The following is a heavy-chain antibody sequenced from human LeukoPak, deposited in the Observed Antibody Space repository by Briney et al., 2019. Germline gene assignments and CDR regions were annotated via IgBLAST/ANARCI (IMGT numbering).Heavy chain of an antibody. Sequence: GSLRSSCAASGFTVNSNYMSWVRPAPGEGLGWVSIIYSGGSTYYADSVKGRFTISRDNSKNTLYLQMNSLRAGDTAVYYCARVAEAGDIDYWGQGTLVTVSS. CDR2: IYSGGST. D-gene: IGHD6-19*01. J-gene: IGHJ4*02. V-gene: IGHV3-53*01. CDR1: GFTVNSNY. CDR3: ARVAEAGDIDY.